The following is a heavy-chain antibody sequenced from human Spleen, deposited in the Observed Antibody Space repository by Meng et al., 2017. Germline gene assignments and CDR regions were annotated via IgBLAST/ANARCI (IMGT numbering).Heavy chain of an antibody. Sequence: ASVKVSCKPSGYNFPDYYIHWVRRAPGQGLEWMGMINPSGGSTSYAQKSQGRVTMTRDTSTSTVYMALSSLRSEDTAVYYCAGDLSGDSNNYWGQGTLVTVSS. CDR2: INPSGGST. CDR3: AGDLSGDSNNY. V-gene: IGHV1-46*01. J-gene: IGHJ4*02. D-gene: IGHD3-22*01. CDR1: GYNFPDYY.